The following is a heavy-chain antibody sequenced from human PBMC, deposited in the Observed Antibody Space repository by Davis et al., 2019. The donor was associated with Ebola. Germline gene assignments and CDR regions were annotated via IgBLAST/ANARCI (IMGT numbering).Heavy chain of an antibody. CDR3: TTPGGQDSGYDVFDI. CDR2: ISPYNGNT. Sequence: AASVKVSCKASGYTFKNSAISWVRHAPRQGREWMGWISPYNGNTAYAQILQGRVTMTTDTSTGTAYMELRSLRSEDTALYYCTTPGGQDSGYDVFDIWGQGTMVTVSS. V-gene: IGHV1-18*01. J-gene: IGHJ3*02. CDR1: GYTFKNSA. D-gene: IGHD5-12*01.